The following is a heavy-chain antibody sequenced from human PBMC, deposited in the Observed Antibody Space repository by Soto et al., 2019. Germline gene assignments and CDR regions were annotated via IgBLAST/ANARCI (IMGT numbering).Heavy chain of an antibody. CDR3: ARGGLEPVDY. Sequence: EVQLVESGGDLVQPGGSLRLSCAASGFSFSTFWMHWVRQAPGKGLVWVSRINPEETTTTYADSVRGRFTISRDNAKNTLYLQMNSLRADDTAVYYCARGGLEPVDYWGKGTLVNVFS. V-gene: IGHV3-74*01. CDR2: INPEETTT. J-gene: IGHJ4*02. CDR1: GFSFSTFW. D-gene: IGHD2-2*01.